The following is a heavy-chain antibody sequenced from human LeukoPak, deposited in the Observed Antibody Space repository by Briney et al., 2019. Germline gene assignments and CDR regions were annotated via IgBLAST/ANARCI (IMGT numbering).Heavy chain of an antibody. V-gene: IGHV1-2*02. D-gene: IGHD3-16*01. Sequence: ASVKVSCKASRYTFTNYFVHWVRQAPGQGPEWMGWINPDTGGTNYAQKFQGRVTMTRDTSINTAYLDLTNLTSDDAAVYYCAREGVPNWFDPWGQGTLVSVSS. CDR3: AREGVPNWFDP. CDR2: INPDTGGT. J-gene: IGHJ5*02. CDR1: RYTFTNYF.